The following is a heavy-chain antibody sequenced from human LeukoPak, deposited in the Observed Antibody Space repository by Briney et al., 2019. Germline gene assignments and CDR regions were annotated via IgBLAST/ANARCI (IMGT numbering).Heavy chain of an antibody. V-gene: IGHV1-8*01. Sequence: APVKVSCKASGYTFTSYDINWVRQATGQGLEWMGWMNPNSGNTGYAQKFQGRVTMTRNTSISTAYMELSSLRSEDTAVYYCARGRTVVRGVNELGYWGQGTLVTVSS. D-gene: IGHD3-10*01. CDR1: GYTFTSYD. CDR2: MNPNSGNT. J-gene: IGHJ4*02. CDR3: ARGRTVVRGVNELGY.